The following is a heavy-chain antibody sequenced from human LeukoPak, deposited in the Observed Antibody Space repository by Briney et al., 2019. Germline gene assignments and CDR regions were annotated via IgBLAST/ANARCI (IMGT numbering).Heavy chain of an antibody. CDR1: GFTFSSYG. CDR2: ISYDGSNK. V-gene: IGHV3-30*03. J-gene: IGHJ4*02. D-gene: IGHD5-18*01. CDR3: AGGYSYGSHYFDY. Sequence: PGRSLRLSCAASGFTFSSYGMHWVRQAPGKGLEWVAVISYDGSNKYYADSVKGRFTISRDNSKNTLYLQMNSLRAEDTAVYYCAGGYSYGSHYFDYWGQGTLVTVSS.